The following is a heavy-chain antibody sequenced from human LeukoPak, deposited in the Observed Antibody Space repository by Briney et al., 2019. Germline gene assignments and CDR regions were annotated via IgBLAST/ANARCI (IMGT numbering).Heavy chain of an antibody. D-gene: IGHD3-10*01. J-gene: IGHJ4*02. CDR1: GFNFNTFG. Sequence: GGSLRLSCAASGFNFNTFGMHWVRQTPGKGLEWVAFIRHDGSDQYYADSVKGRFTLSRDNSQRTLYLQMNSLRTGDTAIYYCAKQIDGSGTFLYPKYFDYWGQGTLVTVSS. CDR2: IRHDGSDQ. CDR3: AKQIDGSGTFLYPKYFDY. V-gene: IGHV3-30*02.